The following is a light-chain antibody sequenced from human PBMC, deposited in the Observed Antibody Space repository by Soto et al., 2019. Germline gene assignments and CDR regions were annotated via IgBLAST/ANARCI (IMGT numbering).Light chain of an antibody. Sequence: IQMTQSPFSLSASVGDRVTITCRASQSISSYLNWYQQKPGKAPTLLIYAASNLQSGVPSRFRGSRSGTEFTLTVSSLQPEDFATYYCLQDHDDSWTFGQGTKV. J-gene: IGKJ1*01. CDR3: LQDHDDSWT. V-gene: IGKV1-6*01. CDR1: QSISSY. CDR2: AAS.